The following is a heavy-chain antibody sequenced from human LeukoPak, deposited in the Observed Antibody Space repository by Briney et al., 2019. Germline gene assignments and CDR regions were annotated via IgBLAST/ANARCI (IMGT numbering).Heavy chain of an antibody. CDR2: ISGSGDNT. J-gene: IGHJ5*02. Sequence: GGSLRLSCAASGFTFSSYAMSWVRQAPGKGLEWVSGISGSGDNTYYADSVKGRFTISRDNSKNTLYLQMNSLRAEDTAVYYCAKDGAYGLGSLYNWFDHWGQGILVTVSS. CDR1: GFTFSSYA. CDR3: AKDGAYGLGSLYNWFDH. V-gene: IGHV3-23*01. D-gene: IGHD3-10*01.